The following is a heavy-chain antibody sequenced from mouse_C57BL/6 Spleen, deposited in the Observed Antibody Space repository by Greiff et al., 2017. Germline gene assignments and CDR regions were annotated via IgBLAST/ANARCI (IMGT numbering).Heavy chain of an antibody. J-gene: IGHJ3*01. Sequence: QVQLQQSGAELMKPGASVKLSCKATGYTFTGYWIEWVKQRPGHGLEWIGEILPGSGSSNYTEKFKGKATFTADTSSYTAYMQLSSLTTEESAIYYCASAWFAYWGQGTLVTVSA. V-gene: IGHV1-9*01. CDR1: GYTFTGYW. CDR3: ASAWFAY. CDR2: ILPGSGSS.